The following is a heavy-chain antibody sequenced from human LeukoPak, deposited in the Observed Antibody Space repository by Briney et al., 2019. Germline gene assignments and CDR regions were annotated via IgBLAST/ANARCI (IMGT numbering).Heavy chain of an antibody. Sequence: QPGGSLRLSCAASGFTFSNYWMIWVRQAPGKGLEWVANIKQDGSEKYYVDSVSGRFTISRDNTKNSLYLQMNSLRAEDTAVYYCAKTWGWFGESDAFDIWGHGTMVTVSS. D-gene: IGHD3-10*01. CDR3: AKTWGWFGESDAFDI. V-gene: IGHV3-7*01. CDR1: GFTFSNYW. J-gene: IGHJ3*02. CDR2: IKQDGSEK.